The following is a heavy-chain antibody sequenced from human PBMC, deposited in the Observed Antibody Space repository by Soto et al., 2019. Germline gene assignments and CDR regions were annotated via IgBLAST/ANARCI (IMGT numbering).Heavy chain of an antibody. CDR2: ISYDGSNK. V-gene: IGHV3-30*18. D-gene: IGHD3-10*01. J-gene: IGHJ4*02. CDR3: AKFGSQGGGDY. Sequence: QVQLVESGGGVVQPGRSLRLSCAASGFTFSSYGMHWVRQAPGKGLEWVAVISYDGSNKYYADSVKGRFTISRDNSKNTRYLQMNSLRAEDTAVYYCAKFGSQGGGDYWGQGTLVTVSS. CDR1: GFTFSSYG.